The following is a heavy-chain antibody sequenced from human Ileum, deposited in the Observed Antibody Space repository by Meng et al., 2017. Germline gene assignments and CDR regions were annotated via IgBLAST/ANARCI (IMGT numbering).Heavy chain of an antibody. J-gene: IGHJ4*02. CDR1: EFTVSSSY. CDR3: ARALYDSGRGYYFDL. D-gene: IGHD3-9*01. V-gene: IGHV3-53*01. Sequence: GESLKISCAASEFTVSSSYLSWVRQAPGKGLEWVSVIYSGGSTYYADSVKGRFTISRDNSRNTLYLQMNSLRDEDTAVYYCARALYDSGRGYYFDLWGQGTLVTVSS. CDR2: IYSGGST.